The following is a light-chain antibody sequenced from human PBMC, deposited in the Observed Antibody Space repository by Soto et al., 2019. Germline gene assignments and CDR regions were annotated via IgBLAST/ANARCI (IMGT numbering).Light chain of an antibody. CDR2: GAS. V-gene: IGKV3-20*01. CDR3: QQYAASPRT. CDR1: QSVSNNY. J-gene: IGKJ1*01. Sequence: EIVLTQSPGTLSLSPRERATLSCRASQSVSNNYLAWYQHRPGQAPRLLIYGASTRAPGIPDRFSGRGSGTDFTITISRLQPEDFAVYYCQQYAASPRTFGQGTQVEV.